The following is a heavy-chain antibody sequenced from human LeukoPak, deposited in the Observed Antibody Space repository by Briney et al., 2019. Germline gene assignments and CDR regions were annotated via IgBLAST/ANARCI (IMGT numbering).Heavy chain of an antibody. CDR1: GFTFSSYA. J-gene: IGHJ4*02. CDR2: VNDGGDNT. Sequence: GGSLRLSCSASGFTFSSYAMSWVRQAPGKGLEWVSSVNDGGDNTYYADYLRGRFTVSRDNSKNTLFLQMNSLRAEDTAVYYCAKDGGLWVSAHWGDSWGRGTLVTVSS. D-gene: IGHD7-27*01. V-gene: IGHV3-23*01. CDR3: AKDGGLWVSAHWGDS.